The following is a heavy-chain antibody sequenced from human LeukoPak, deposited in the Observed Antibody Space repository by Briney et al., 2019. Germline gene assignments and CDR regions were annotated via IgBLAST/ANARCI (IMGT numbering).Heavy chain of an antibody. V-gene: IGHV4-59*08. Sequence: SETLSLTCTVSGGSIRSYYWSWIRQPPGKGLEWIGYIYYSGSTNYNPSLKSRVTISVDTSKNQFSLKLSSVAAADTAVYYCARHPRITGTLSNWGQGTLVTVSS. J-gene: IGHJ4*02. CDR1: GGSIRSYY. CDR3: ARHPRITGTLSN. D-gene: IGHD1-20*01. CDR2: IYYSGST.